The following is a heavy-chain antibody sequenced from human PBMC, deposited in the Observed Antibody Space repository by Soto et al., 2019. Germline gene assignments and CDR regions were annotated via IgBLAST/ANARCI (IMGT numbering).Heavy chain of an antibody. J-gene: IGHJ4*02. CDR1: GFTLSSYC. V-gene: IGHV3-7*03. Sequence: PGGSLRLSCAASGFTLSSYCMSCVRQAPGKGLEWVANIKQDGSEKYYVDSVKGRFTISRDNAKNTLYLHMNSLKTEDTAVYYCATSTYSYTYFRYWGQGTLVTVSS. CDR2: IKQDGSEK. CDR3: ATSTYSYTYFRY. D-gene: IGHD5-18*01.